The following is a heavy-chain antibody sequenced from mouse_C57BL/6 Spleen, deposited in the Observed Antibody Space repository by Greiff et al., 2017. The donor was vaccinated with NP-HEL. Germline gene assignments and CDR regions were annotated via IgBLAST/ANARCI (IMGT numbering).Heavy chain of an antibody. CDR3: ARGGTVVAYYAMDY. Sequence: VQLQQSGAELVKPGASVKLSCKASGYTFTSYWMHWVKQRPGRGLEWIGRIDPNSGCTKYNEKFKSKATLTVDIPSSTAYMQLSSLTSEDSAVYYCARGGTVVAYYAMDYWGQGTSVTVSS. CDR2: IDPNSGCT. V-gene: IGHV1-72*01. CDR1: GYTFTSYW. J-gene: IGHJ4*01. D-gene: IGHD1-1*01.